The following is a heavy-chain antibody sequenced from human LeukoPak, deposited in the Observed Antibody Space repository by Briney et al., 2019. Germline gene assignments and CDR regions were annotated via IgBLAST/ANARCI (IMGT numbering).Heavy chain of an antibody. CDR1: GFTFSSYW. CDR2: IKQDGSEK. D-gene: IGHD3-9*01. J-gene: IGHJ6*03. Sequence: GGSLRLSCAASGFTFSSYWMSWVRQAPGKGLEWVANIKQDGSEKYYVDSVKGRFTISRDNAKNSLYLQMNSLRAEDTAVYYCARDARGAPYDILTGYYYYMDVWGKGTTVTVSS. V-gene: IGHV3-7*01. CDR3: ARDARGAPYDILTGYYYYMDV.